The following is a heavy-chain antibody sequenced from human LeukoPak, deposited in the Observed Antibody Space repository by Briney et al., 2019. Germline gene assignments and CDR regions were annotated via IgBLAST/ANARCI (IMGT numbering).Heavy chain of an antibody. CDR1: GGSISSYY. CDR3: ARDGYGGNSAGYYFDY. V-gene: IGHV4-59*12. CDR2: IYYSGST. Sequence: SETLSLTCTVSGGSISSYYWSWIRQPPGKGLEWIGYIYYSGSTNYNPSLKSRVTMSVDTSKNQFSLKLSPVTAADTAVYYCARDGYGGNSAGYYFDYWGQGTLVTVSS. J-gene: IGHJ4*02. D-gene: IGHD4-23*01.